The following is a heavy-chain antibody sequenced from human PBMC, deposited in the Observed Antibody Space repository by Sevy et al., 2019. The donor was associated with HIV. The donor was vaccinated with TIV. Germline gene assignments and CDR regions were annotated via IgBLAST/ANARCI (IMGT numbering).Heavy chain of an antibody. CDR3: ARDKTILEGRYGMDV. CDR2: ISTSIGYI. D-gene: IGHD3-3*01. Sequence: GGSLRLSCAASGFTFSNYNINWVRQSPGKGLEWVSFISTSIGYIYYADSVKGRFTISRDNAKNSLYLQMNSLRAEDTAVYYCARDKTILEGRYGMDVWGQGTTVTVSS. J-gene: IGHJ6*02. V-gene: IGHV3-21*06. CDR1: GFTFSNYN.